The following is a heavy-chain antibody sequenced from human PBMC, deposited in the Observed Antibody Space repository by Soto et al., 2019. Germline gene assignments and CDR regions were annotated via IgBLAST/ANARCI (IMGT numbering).Heavy chain of an antibody. CDR3: VGSYYYGSGSYHNARAFDI. CDR2: ICPSDSDT. D-gene: IGHD3-10*01. CDR1: GYSFPSYC. J-gene: IGHJ3*02. V-gene: IGHV5-51*03. Sequence: ELQLVQSEAEVKKPGQSLKISCKNSGYSFPSYCFGWVRQMPGKGLEWMGIICPSDSDTTYSPSFQGHVTISADKSIRTAHLQWGSLKASDTAMYYRVGSYYYGSGSYHNARAFDIWGQGTTVTVSS.